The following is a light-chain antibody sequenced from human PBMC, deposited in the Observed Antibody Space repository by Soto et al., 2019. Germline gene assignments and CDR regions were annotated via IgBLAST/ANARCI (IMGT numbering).Light chain of an antibody. V-gene: IGKV1-5*03. CDR3: QQYNSYSPT. Sequence: DIHMTQSPSTLSASVLDRFTITCRASQSISVWLAWYQQKAGKAPNLLIYKASRLESGVPSRFSGSGSETEFTLTISGLQPGDSATYYCQQYNSYSPTFGQGTKVDIK. J-gene: IGKJ1*01. CDR1: QSISVW. CDR2: KAS.